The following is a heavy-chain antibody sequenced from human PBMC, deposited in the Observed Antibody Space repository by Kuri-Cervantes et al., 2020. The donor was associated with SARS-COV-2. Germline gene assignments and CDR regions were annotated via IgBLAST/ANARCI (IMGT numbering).Heavy chain of an antibody. CDR1: GFTFSSYW. V-gene: IGHV3-7*01. Sequence: LSLTCAASGFTFSSYWMNWVRQAPGKGLEWVANIKQDGSEKYYVDSVKGRFTISRDNAKNSLYLQMNSLRAEDTAVYYCASQGRGYSSSGNSCFFDYWGQGTLVTVSS. D-gene: IGHD6-13*01. CDR3: ASQGRGYSSSGNSCFFDY. J-gene: IGHJ4*02. CDR2: IKQDGSEK.